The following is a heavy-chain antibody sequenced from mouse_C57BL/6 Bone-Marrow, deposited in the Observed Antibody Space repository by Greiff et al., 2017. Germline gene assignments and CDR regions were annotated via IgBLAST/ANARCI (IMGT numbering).Heavy chain of an antibody. D-gene: IGHD2-4*01. J-gene: IGHJ1*03. Sequence: VQLKQSGTVLARPGASVKMSCKTSGYTFTSYWMHWVKQRPGQGLEWIGAIYPGNSDTSYNQKFKGKAKLTAVTSSSTAYMVLSSLTHEESAVYYCRRGDYGWYFCVWGTGATVTVAS. CDR1: GYTFTSYW. CDR2: IYPGNSDT. V-gene: IGHV1-5*01. CDR3: RRGDYGWYFCV.